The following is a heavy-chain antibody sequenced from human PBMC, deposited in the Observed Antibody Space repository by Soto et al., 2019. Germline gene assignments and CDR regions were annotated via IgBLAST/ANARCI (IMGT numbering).Heavy chain of an antibody. Sequence: SETLSLTCTVSGGSISSSGYYWGWIRQPPGKGLEWIGSIYYSGSTYYNPSLKSRVTISVDTSKNQFSLKLSSVTAADTAVYYCATTSLSIAAAGTIDYWGQGTLVTSPQ. CDR3: ATTSLSIAAAGTIDY. D-gene: IGHD6-13*01. CDR1: GGSISSSGYY. CDR2: IYYSGST. V-gene: IGHV4-39*01. J-gene: IGHJ4*02.